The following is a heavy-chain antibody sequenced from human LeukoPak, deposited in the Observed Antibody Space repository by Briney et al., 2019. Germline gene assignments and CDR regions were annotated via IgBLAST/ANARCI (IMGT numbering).Heavy chain of an antibody. Sequence: SETLSLTCTISGGSITSYPWSWIRQPPGKGLEWIGYIYYSGSTNYNPSLKSRVTISVDTSKNQFSLNLRSVTAADTAVYYCARGSRDGYNHFDYWGQGTLVTVSS. CDR3: ARGSRDGYNHFDY. V-gene: IGHV4-59*01. J-gene: IGHJ4*02. CDR2: IYYSGST. D-gene: IGHD5-24*01. CDR1: GGSITSYP.